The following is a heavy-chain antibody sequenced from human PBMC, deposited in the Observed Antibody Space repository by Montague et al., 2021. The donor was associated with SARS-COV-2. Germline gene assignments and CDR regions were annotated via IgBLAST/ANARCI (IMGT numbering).Heavy chain of an antibody. J-gene: IGHJ4*02. Sequence: SLRLSCAASGFSVDNSDMHWVRQAPGKGLEWVSGFSWKGHSIGYAASVEGRFTISRDSGKSSLYLQMNSLTVEDTALYYCAKDLNSAVAGPTMGHWGQGTLVTVSS. D-gene: IGHD6-19*01. CDR2: FSWKGHSI. V-gene: IGHV3-9*01. CDR3: AKDLNSAVAGPTMGH. CDR1: GFSVDNSD.